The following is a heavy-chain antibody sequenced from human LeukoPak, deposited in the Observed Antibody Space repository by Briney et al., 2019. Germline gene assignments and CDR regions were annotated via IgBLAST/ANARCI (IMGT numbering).Heavy chain of an antibody. CDR1: GFIFDDYA. V-gene: IGHV3-9*01. J-gene: IGHJ3*02. Sequence: GGPLRLSCAASGFIFDDYAMHWVRHAPGKGLEWVSGISWNSGSIGYADSVKGRFTISRDNAKNSLYLQMNSLRAEDTALYCGASLFAAFVIWGQGTMVTLSS. CDR2: ISWNSGSI. CDR3: ASLFAAFVI.